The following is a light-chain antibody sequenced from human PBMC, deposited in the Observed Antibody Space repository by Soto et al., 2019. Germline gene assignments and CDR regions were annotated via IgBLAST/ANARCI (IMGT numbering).Light chain of an antibody. J-gene: IGKJ1*01. Sequence: DIQMTQSPSTLSASVGDRVTITCRASQSIRTWLAWYQHKPGKAPKLLIYDASTVESGVPSRFSGSGSGTEFTLTISDLQPDDFATYYCQQYHNYPRTFGQGTRVEIK. CDR2: DAS. CDR3: QQYHNYPRT. V-gene: IGKV1-5*01. CDR1: QSIRTW.